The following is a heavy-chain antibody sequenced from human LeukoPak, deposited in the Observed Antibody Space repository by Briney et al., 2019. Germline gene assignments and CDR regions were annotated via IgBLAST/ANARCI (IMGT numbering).Heavy chain of an antibody. V-gene: IGHV1-18*01. CDR1: GYTFNNFG. D-gene: IGHD2-15*01. CDR2: ISAYNGNT. Sequence: VASVKVSCKASGYTFNNFGISWVRQAPGQGLEWMGRISAYNGNTNYAQRVQGRVTLTTDTSTSTSYMELRSLRPDDTAVYYCARDSADCSDRSCYSAEYFQHWGQGTLVTVSS. J-gene: IGHJ1*01. CDR3: ARDSADCSDRSCYSAEYFQH.